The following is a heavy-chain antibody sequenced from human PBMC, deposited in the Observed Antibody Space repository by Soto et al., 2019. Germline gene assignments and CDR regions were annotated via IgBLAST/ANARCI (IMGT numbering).Heavy chain of an antibody. Sequence: GGSLRLSCAASGFTFSSYWMSWVRQAPGKGLEWVANIKQDGSEKYYVDSVKGRFTISRDNAKNSLYLQMNSLRAEDTAVYYCARGSPGVYGDYGYFQHWGQGTLVTVSS. D-gene: IGHD4-17*01. J-gene: IGHJ1*01. V-gene: IGHV3-7*05. CDR1: GFTFSSYW. CDR3: ARGSPGVYGDYGYFQH. CDR2: IKQDGSEK.